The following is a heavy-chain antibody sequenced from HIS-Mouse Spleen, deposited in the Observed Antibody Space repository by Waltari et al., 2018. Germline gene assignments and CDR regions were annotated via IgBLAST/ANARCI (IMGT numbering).Heavy chain of an antibody. V-gene: IGHV4-39*07. CDR1: GGPISSSSYY. J-gene: IGHJ2*01. CDR2: ICYSGST. D-gene: IGHD6-13*01. CDR3: AREIPYSSSWYDWYFDL. Sequence: QLQLQESGPGLVKPSATLSLTCTVSGGPISSSSYYCGGIRQPPGKGLEWIGSICYSGSTYYNPSLKSRVTISVDTSKTQFSLKLSSVTAADTAVYYCAREIPYSSSWYDWYFDLWGRGTLVTVSS.